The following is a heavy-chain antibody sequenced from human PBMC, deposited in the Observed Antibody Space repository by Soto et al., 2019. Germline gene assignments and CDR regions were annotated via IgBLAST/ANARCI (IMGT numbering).Heavy chain of an antibody. Sequence: GGSLRLSCAASGFTFSSYSMNWVRQAPGKGLEWVSYISSSSSTIYYADSVKGRFTISRDNSKNTLYVQMNSLRAEDTAVYYCARELGYCSGGSCYMDGAFDFWGQGTMVTVSS. V-gene: IGHV3-48*01. CDR3: ARELGYCSGGSCYMDGAFDF. CDR2: ISSSSSTI. J-gene: IGHJ3*01. CDR1: GFTFSSYS. D-gene: IGHD2-15*01.